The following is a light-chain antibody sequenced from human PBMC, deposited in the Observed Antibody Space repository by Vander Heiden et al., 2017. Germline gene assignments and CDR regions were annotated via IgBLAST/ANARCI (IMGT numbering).Light chain of an antibody. CDR2: KDS. V-gene: IGLV3-25*03. CDR1: ALPNQY. J-gene: IGLJ3*02. CDR3: QSADSSGTYEV. Sequence: SYELTQPPSVSVSPGQTARLTCSGDALPNQYAYWYQQKPGQAPVLVIYKDSERPSGIPERFSGSSSGTTVTLTISGVQAEDEADYYCQSADSSGTYEVFGGGTKLTVL.